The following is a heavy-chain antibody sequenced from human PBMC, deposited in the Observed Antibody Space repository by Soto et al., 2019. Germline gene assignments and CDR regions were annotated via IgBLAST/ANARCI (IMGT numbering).Heavy chain of an antibody. J-gene: IGHJ4*02. V-gene: IGHV3-30*03. CDR1: GFTFRNYG. D-gene: IGHD4-17*01. CDR2: ISVDGSKK. Sequence: QVQLVESGGGVVQPGRSLRLSCEASGFTFRNYGMYWVRQAPGKGLERVAIISVDGSKKKYVDSVKGRFTVSRDNSRNTLYLEMNSPRAEDTAVYYCARDKDDYGDYGDYWGQGTLVTVSS. CDR3: ARDKDDYGDYGDY.